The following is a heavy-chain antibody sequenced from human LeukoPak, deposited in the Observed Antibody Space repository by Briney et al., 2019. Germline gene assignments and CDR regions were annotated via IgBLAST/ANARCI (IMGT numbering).Heavy chain of an antibody. D-gene: IGHD6-25*01. CDR3: AKDRLLSSARLDAFDI. Sequence: PGGSLRLSCAASGFTFSSYAMSWVRQAPGKGLEWVSAISGSGGSTYYADSVKGRFTISRDNSKNTLYLQMNSLRAEDTAVYYCAKDRLLSSARLDAFDIWGQGTMVTVSS. J-gene: IGHJ3*02. CDR2: ISGSGGST. CDR1: GFTFSSYA. V-gene: IGHV3-23*01.